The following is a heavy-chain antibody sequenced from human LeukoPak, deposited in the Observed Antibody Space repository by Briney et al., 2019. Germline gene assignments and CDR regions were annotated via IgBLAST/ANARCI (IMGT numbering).Heavy chain of an antibody. D-gene: IGHD3-3*01. Sequence: GGSLRLSCAASGFTFSTYGMIWVRQAPGKGPEWVSSISSISTYTHYADAVKGRFTISRDNTKNSLYLQMNSLRAEDTAVYYCARTHIPQYDFWTASIWGQGTLVTVSS. V-gene: IGHV3-21*01. CDR1: GFTFSTYG. CDR3: ARTHIPQYDFWTASI. CDR2: ISSISTYT. J-gene: IGHJ4*02.